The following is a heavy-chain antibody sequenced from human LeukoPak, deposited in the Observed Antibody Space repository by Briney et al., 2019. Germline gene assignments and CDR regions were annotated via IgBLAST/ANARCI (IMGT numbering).Heavy chain of an antibody. Sequence: GGSLRLSCTASGFTFSDYYMSWIRQAPGKGLEWVSYISSSSSYTNYADSVKGRFTISRDNAKNSLYLQMNSLRAEDTAVYYCARDRWELPHYFDYWGQGTLVTVSS. CDR1: GFTFSDYY. D-gene: IGHD1-26*01. V-gene: IGHV3-11*05. CDR3: ARDRWELPHYFDY. CDR2: ISSSSSYT. J-gene: IGHJ4*02.